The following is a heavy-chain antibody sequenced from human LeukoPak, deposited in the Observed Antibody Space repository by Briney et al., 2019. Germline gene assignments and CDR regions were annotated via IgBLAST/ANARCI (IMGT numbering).Heavy chain of an antibody. J-gene: IGHJ5*02. Sequence: PSETLSLTCTVSGGSISSYYWSWIRQPPGKGLEWIGYIYYSGSTNYNPSLKSRVTISVDTSKNQFSLKLSSVTAADTAVYYCAREGPGPTEMGSSSWYLNNWFDPWGQGTLVTVSS. CDR1: GGSISSYY. CDR3: AREGPGPTEMGSSSWYLNNWFDP. V-gene: IGHV4-59*12. D-gene: IGHD6-13*01. CDR2: IYYSGST.